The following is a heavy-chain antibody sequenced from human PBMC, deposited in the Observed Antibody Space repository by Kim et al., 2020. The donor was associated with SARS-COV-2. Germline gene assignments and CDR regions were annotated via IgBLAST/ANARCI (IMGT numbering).Heavy chain of an antibody. CDR2: INTNTGNP. J-gene: IGHJ3*02. CDR3: ARPREAPYAFLTGGGAFDI. CDR1: GYTFTNYA. V-gene: IGHV7-4-1*02. Sequence: ASVKVSCKASGYTFTNYAVNWVRQAPGQGLEWMGWINTNTGNPTFAQGLTGRFLFSLDTSVSTAYLHISSLKAEDTAVYYCARPREAPYAFLTGGGAFDIWGQGTMVTVSS. D-gene: IGHD3-9*01.